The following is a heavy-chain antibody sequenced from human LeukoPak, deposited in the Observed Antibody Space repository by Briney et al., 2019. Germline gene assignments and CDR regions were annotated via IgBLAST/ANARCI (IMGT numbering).Heavy chain of an antibody. CDR3: ARYYDFWSAYSDGNYYYIDV. Sequence: GGSLRLSCAASGFTFRTYGMHWARQAPGKGLEWVAYMQNDGSNKQCADSVKGRFSISRDNAKNSLYLQMNSLRAEDTAVYYCARYYDFWSAYSDGNYYYIDVWGKGTTVTVSS. J-gene: IGHJ6*03. D-gene: IGHD3-3*01. CDR1: GFTFRTYG. CDR2: MQNDGSNK. V-gene: IGHV3-30*02.